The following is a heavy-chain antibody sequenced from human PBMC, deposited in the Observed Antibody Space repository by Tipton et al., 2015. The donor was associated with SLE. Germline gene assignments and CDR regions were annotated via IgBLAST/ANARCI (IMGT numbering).Heavy chain of an antibody. J-gene: IGHJ5*02. D-gene: IGHD2-8*01. CDR2: TYYRSKWHN. CDR3: ARGFNIVPRAWFDP. CDR1: GDRVSSDRAA. V-gene: IGHV6-1*01. Sequence: GLVKPSQTLSLTCTISGDRVSSDRAAWHWIRQSPSRGLEWLGRTYYRSKWHNDYAESVKSRITINPDTPKNQFSLHLSSVTAADTAVYYCARGFNIVPRAWFDPWGQGTLVTVSS.